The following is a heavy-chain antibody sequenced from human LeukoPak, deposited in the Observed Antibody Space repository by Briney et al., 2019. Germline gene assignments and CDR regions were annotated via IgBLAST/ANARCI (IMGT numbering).Heavy chain of an antibody. V-gene: IGHV4-34*01. D-gene: IGHD3-10*01. CDR1: GGSFSGYY. CDR3: AGVRTMVRGVKSFQH. J-gene: IGHJ1*01. CDR2: INHSGST. Sequence: SETLSLTCAVYGGSFSGYYWSWIRQPPGKGLEWIGEINHSGSTNYNPSLKSRVTISVDTSKNQFSLKLSSVTAADTAVYYCAGVRTMVRGVKSFQHWGQGTLVTVSS.